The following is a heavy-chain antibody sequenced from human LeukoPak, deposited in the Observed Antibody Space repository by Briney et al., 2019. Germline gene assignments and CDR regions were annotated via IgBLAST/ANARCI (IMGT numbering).Heavy chain of an antibody. CDR3: ARVEEERYSYGYEDY. Sequence: GSLRLSCAASGFTFSTFNMNWVRQAPGKGLEWVSSITSSGSHIYYEDSVKGRFTISRDNAKNSLYLQMNSLRAEDTAVYYCARVEEERYSYGYEDYWGQGTLVTVSS. V-gene: IGHV3-21*04. D-gene: IGHD5-18*01. CDR2: ITSSGSHI. J-gene: IGHJ4*02. CDR1: GFTFSTFN.